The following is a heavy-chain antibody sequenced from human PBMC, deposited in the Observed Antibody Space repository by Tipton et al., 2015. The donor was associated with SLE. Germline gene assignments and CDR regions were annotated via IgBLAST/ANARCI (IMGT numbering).Heavy chain of an antibody. J-gene: IGHJ3*02. Sequence: TLSLTCTVSGGSLSSSSYYWSWVRQPPGKGLEWSWYFYNSGSTNYIPSLKSRVTISVDTSKNQFSLKLSSVTAADTAVYFCARGGSSSWSDDAFDIWGQGTMVTVSS. CDR3: ARGGSSSWSDDAFDI. D-gene: IGHD6-13*01. CDR1: GGSLSSSSYY. CDR2: FYNSGST. V-gene: IGHV4-61*01.